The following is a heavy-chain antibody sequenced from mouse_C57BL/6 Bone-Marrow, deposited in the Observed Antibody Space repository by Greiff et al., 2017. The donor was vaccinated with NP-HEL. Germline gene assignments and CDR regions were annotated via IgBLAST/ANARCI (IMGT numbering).Heavy chain of an antibody. CDR2: ISNGGGCT. CDR1: GFTFSDYY. CDR3: ARHGVYYDTHFDY. V-gene: IGHV5-12*01. J-gene: IGHJ2*01. D-gene: IGHD2-4*01. Sequence: DVMLVESGGGLVQPGGSLKLSCAASGFTFSDYYMYWVRQTPEKRLEWVAYISNGGGCTYYPDTVKGRFTISRDNAKNTLYLQMSRLKSEDTAMYYCARHGVYYDTHFDYWGQGTTLTVSS.